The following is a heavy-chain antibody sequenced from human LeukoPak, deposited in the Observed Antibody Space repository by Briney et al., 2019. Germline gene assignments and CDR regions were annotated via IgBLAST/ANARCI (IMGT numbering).Heavy chain of an antibody. CDR3: ARDSGSGSYSGY. V-gene: IGHV3-7*01. CDR2: IKHDGSEK. D-gene: IGHD3-10*01. Sequence: GGSLRLSCAASGFTFSSYWISWVRQAPGKGLEWVANIKHDGSEKYYVDSVKGRFAISRDNGKNSLYLQMNSLRAEDTAVYYCARDSGSGSYSGYWGLGTLVTVSS. CDR1: GFTFSSYW. J-gene: IGHJ4*02.